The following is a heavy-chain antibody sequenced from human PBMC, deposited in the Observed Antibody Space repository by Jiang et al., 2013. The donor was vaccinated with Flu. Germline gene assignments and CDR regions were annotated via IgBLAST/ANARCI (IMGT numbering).Heavy chain of an antibody. D-gene: IGHD2-2*01. V-gene: IGHV1-2*04. Sequence: SGAEVKKPGASVKVSCKASGYTFTGYYMHWVRQAPGQGLEWMGWINPNSGGTNYAQKFQGWVTMTRDTSISTAYMELSRLRSDDTAVYYCARVGGYCSSTSCYDYYGMDVWGQGTTVTVSS. CDR2: INPNSGGT. CDR1: GYTFTGYY. CDR3: ARVGGYCSSTSCYDYYGMDV. J-gene: IGHJ6*02.